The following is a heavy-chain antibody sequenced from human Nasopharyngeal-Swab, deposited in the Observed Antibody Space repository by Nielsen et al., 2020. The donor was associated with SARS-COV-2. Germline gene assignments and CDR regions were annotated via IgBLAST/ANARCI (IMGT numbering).Heavy chain of an antibody. Sequence: GSLRLSCTVSGGSLSSYYWSWIRQPPGKGLEWIGSIYSIVSTNYNPSLKSRVTISVDPSKNQFSLKLSSVTAADTAVYYCARNYYDILTGYYPYYFDYWGQGTLVTVSS. D-gene: IGHD3-9*01. V-gene: IGHV4-59*01. CDR1: GGSLSSYY. CDR2: IYSIVST. J-gene: IGHJ4*02. CDR3: ARNYYDILTGYYPYYFDY.